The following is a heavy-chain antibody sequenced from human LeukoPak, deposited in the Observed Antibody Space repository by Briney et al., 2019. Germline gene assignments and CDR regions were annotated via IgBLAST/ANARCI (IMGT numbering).Heavy chain of an antibody. CDR3: ARAGVRDIVVVVAAPNNWFDP. J-gene: IGHJ5*02. CDR1: GGTFSSYA. D-gene: IGHD2-15*01. V-gene: IGHV1-69*04. Sequence: SVKVSCKASGGTFSSYAISWVRQAPGQGLESMGRIIPILGIANYAQKFQGRVTITADKSTSTAYMELSSLRSEDTAVYYCARAGVRDIVVVVAAPNNWFDPWGQGTPVTVSS. CDR2: IIPILGIA.